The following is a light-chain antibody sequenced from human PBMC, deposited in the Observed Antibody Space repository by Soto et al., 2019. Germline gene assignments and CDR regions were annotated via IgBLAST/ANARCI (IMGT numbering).Light chain of an antibody. J-gene: IGKJ5*01. V-gene: IGKV3-20*01. CDR3: QQDGYSPIS. Sequence: EGVLTQSPGTLSLSPGERATLSCRASQSIISGYLAWYQQKPGQAPRLLIYAASSRATGIPDRCSRSGSATDFTLTISRLEPEDFAVYYGQQDGYSPISFGRGTGLDIK. CDR2: AAS. CDR1: QSIISGY.